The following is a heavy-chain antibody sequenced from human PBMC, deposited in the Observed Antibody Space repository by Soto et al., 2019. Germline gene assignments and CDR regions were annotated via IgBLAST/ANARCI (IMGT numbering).Heavy chain of an antibody. Sequence: QVQLVQSGAEVKKPGASVKVSCKASGYTFTSCDINWVRQATGQGLEWMGWMNPNSGNTGYAQKFQGRVTMTRNTSISTAYMEPSSLRSEDTAVYYCARREIVVVVAAHTYLDDAFDIWGQGTMVTVSS. V-gene: IGHV1-8*01. D-gene: IGHD2-15*01. CDR1: GYTFTSCD. CDR3: ARREIVVVVAAHTYLDDAFDI. CDR2: MNPNSGNT. J-gene: IGHJ3*02.